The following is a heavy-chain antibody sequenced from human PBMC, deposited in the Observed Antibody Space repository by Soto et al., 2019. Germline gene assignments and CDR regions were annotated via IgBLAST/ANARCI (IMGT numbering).Heavy chain of an antibody. CDR2: INPNSGGT. CDR3: ARGPYYYGSGSYEDFEY. CDR1: GYTFTGYY. D-gene: IGHD3-10*01. V-gene: IGHV1-2*04. J-gene: IGHJ4*02. Sequence: ASVKVSCKASGYTFTGYYMHWVRQAPGQGLEWMGWINPNSGGTNYAQKFQGWVTMTRDTSISTAYMELSRLRSDDTAVYYCARGPYYYGSGSYEDFEYWGQGTLVTVSS.